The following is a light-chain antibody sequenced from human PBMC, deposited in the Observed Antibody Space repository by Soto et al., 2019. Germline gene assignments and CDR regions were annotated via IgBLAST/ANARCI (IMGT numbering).Light chain of an antibody. CDR3: QQYAESPIT. CDR1: ETIKKNY. J-gene: IGKJ5*01. Sequence: IVLTQSPGSLSLYPGEGSTLSCRASETIKKNYLAWYQQQPGQAPSLLIYADSRRATGIPDKFSGGGSGKHFTLTISRLEPDDIAVFYWQQYAESPITFGQGTRLEIK. CDR2: ADS. V-gene: IGKV3-20*01.